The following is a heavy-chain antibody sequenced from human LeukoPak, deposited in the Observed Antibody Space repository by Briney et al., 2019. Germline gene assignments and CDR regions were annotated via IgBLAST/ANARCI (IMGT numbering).Heavy chain of an antibody. CDR1: GGSISSYY. D-gene: IGHD5-18*01. Sequence: PSETLSLTCTVSGGSISSYYWSWIRQPPGKGLEWIGYTHHSGSTSYNPSLKSRITISLDTSNNQFSLKLNSVTAADTAVYYCARSSGYSYGDFDYWGQGTLVTVSS. CDR3: ARSSGYSYGDFDY. V-gene: IGHV4-59*01. J-gene: IGHJ4*02. CDR2: THHSGST.